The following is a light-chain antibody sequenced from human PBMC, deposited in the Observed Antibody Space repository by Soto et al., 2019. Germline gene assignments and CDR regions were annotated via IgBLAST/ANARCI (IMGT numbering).Light chain of an antibody. CDR1: QRVSSSY. Sequence: EIVLTQSPGTLSLSPGERATLSCGASQRVSSSYLAWYQQKPGQAPRLLIYGASSRATSIPDRFSGSGSGTDFTLTISRLEPEDFAVYFCQRYGNSPPFTFGQGTRVEI. J-gene: IGKJ2*01. V-gene: IGKV3-20*01. CDR2: GAS. CDR3: QRYGNSPPFT.